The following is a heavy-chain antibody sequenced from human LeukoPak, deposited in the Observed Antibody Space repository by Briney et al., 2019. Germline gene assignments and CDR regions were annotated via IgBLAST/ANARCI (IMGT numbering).Heavy chain of an antibody. D-gene: IGHD4-17*01. CDR3: ARDPDYGDYLMVYYYYMDV. V-gene: IGHV1-2*02. J-gene: IGHJ6*03. Sequence: GASVKVSCKASGYTFTSYDINWVRQAPGQGLEWMGWINPNSGGTNYAQKFQGRVTMTRDTSISTAYMELRSLRSDDTAVYYCARDPDYGDYLMVYYYYMDVWGKGTTVTVSS. CDR2: INPNSGGT. CDR1: GYTFTSYD.